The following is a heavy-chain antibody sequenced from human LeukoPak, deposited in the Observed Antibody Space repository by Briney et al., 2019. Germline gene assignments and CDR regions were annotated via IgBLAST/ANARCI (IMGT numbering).Heavy chain of an antibody. CDR3: ARKSSSWPYYYFDY. J-gene: IGHJ4*02. D-gene: IGHD6-13*01. Sequence: SQTLSLTCTVSDYSIGSGYYWGWIRQPPGKGLEWITSIYHSGNTFYNPSLRSRVTISVDTSKNQFSLRLNSVTAADTAVYYCARKSSSWPYYYFDYWGQGILVTVSS. CDR1: DYSIGSGYY. CDR2: IYHSGNT. V-gene: IGHV4-38-2*02.